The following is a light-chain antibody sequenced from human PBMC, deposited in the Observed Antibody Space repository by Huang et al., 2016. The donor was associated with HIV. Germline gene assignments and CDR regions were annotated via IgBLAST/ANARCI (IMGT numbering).Light chain of an antibody. CDR2: LGS. J-gene: IGKJ2*01. V-gene: IGKV2-28*01. Sequence: DIVMTQSPLSLPVTPGEPASISCMSSQSLLHSNGYNYLDWYLQKPGQSPQLLIYLGSNRASGVPDRFSGSGSGTDFTLKISRVEAEDVGVYYCMQALQTPPPFGQGTKLEIK. CDR3: MQALQTPPP. CDR1: QSLLHSNGYNY.